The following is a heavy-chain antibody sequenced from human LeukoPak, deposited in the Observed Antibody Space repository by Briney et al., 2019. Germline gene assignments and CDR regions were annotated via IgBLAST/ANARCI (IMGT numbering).Heavy chain of an antibody. D-gene: IGHD6-13*01. J-gene: IGHJ4*02. CDR2: IKQDGSEK. CDR3: AREWQGGIAAAGTRIEGDY. Sequence: NWIRQHPGKGLEWVANIKQDGSEKNYVDSVQGRFTISRDNAENSLFLQMNSLRVEDTAVYYCAREWQGGIAAAGTRIEGDYWGQGTLVAVSS. V-gene: IGHV3-7*01.